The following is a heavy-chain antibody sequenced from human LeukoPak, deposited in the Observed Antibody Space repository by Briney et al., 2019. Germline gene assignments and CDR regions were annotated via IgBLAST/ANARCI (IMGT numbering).Heavy chain of an antibody. Sequence: SETLSLTCTVSGGSFSNHYWTWIRQPPGKTMEWIGYVHYSGSTKYNPTLKSRVTISLDTSKNQFSLKLSSVTAADTAVYYCAREGIVVVPAAISWFDPWGQGTLVTVSS. D-gene: IGHD2-2*02. CDR2: VHYSGST. J-gene: IGHJ5*02. V-gene: IGHV4-59*11. CDR1: GGSFSNHY. CDR3: AREGIVVVPAAISWFDP.